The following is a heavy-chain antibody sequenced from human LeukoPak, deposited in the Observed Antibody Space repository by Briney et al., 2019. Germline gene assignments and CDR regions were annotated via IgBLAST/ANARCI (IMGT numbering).Heavy chain of an antibody. CDR3: ARDDKSYRGQDAFDI. V-gene: IGHV6-1*01. CDR2: TNYTSKWYN. J-gene: IGHJ3*02. CDR1: GDSVSSDTSA. Sequence: SQTLSLTCAISGDSVSSDTSAWNWIRQSPSRGLECLGRTNYTSKWYNDYAVSMKSRATINPDTSKNQFSLKLSSVTAADTAVYYCARDDKSYRGQDAFDIWGQGTMVTVSS. D-gene: IGHD5-12*01.